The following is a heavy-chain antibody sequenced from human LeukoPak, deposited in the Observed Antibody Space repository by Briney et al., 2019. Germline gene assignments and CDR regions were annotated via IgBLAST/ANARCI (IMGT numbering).Heavy chain of an antibody. CDR1: GGSFSGYY. CDR3: ARGPVVVAATPSYYYGMDV. D-gene: IGHD2-15*01. V-gene: IGHV4-34*01. J-gene: IGHJ6*02. Sequence: SETLSLTCAVYGGSFSGYYWSWIRQPPGKGLEWIGEINRSGSTNYNPSLKSRVTISVDTSKNQFSLKLSSVTAADTAVYYCARGPVVVAATPSYYYGMDVWGQGTTVTVSS. CDR2: INRSGST.